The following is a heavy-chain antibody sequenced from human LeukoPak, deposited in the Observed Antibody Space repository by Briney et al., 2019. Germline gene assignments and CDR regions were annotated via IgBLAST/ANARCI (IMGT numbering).Heavy chain of an antibody. CDR1: GFTFSSYW. CDR3: AWMRDGYMGRYYFDY. D-gene: IGHD5-24*01. CDR2: IKEDGSDK. V-gene: IGHV3-7*04. Sequence: PGGSLRLSCAASGFTFSSYWMSWVRQAPGKGLEWVANIKEDGSDKKYVDSVKGRFTTSRDNAKNSLYLQMNSLRAEDTAVYYCAWMRDGYMGRYYFDYWGQGTLVTVSS. J-gene: IGHJ4*02.